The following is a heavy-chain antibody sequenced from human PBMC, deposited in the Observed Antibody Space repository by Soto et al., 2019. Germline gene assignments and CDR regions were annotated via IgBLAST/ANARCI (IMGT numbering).Heavy chain of an antibody. CDR3: ARSLVSITGDN. Sequence: EVQLVESGGDLVQPGGSLRLSCAASGFTFSSYWMSWVRQVPGKGLEWVANITQDGSEKYYVDSVKGRFTISRDNDKNSLSLQMNSMSAEDTAVYHCARSLVSITGDNWGQGTLVTFSS. CDR1: GFTFSSYW. J-gene: IGHJ4*02. V-gene: IGHV3-7*05. CDR2: ITQDGSEK.